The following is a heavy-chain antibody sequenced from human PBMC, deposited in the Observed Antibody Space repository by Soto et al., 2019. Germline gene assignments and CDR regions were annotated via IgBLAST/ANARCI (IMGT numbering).Heavy chain of an antibody. CDR3: ARGWVDEAFDI. CDR1: GGTLFSFT. J-gene: IGHJ3*02. D-gene: IGHD2-15*01. V-gene: IGHV1-69*18. Sequence: QVQLVQSGPEVKKPGSSVTVSATASGGTLFSFTIYWVRQAPGQGFEWMGSFIPRIDKINYSQKFQDRVTLTADESSNTAYMELSSLTSDDAAVYYCARGWVDEAFDIWGQGTLVTISS. CDR2: FIPRIDKI.